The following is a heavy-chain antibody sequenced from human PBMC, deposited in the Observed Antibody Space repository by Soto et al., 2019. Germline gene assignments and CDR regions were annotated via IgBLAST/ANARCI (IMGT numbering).Heavy chain of an antibody. CDR2: VDSDGRGT. CDR1: GITFTNYW. CDR3: GTVFEH. V-gene: IGHV3-74*01. Sequence: EVQLVESGGGSVQPGGSLRLSCVASGITFTNYWMHWVRQVPGKGLVWVARVDSDGRGTSYADFVKGRFTSSRDNAKNTLYLQMPRLRVEATAMYYCGTVFEHWGQGIPVTVSS. J-gene: IGHJ4*02.